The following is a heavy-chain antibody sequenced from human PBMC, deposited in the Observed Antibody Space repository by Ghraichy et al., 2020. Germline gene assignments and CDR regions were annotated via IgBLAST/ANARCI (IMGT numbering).Heavy chain of an antibody. CDR3: TRHYGDYPPY. J-gene: IGHJ4*02. CDR1: GFTLSGSG. Sequence: GESLNISCAASGFTLSGSGLHWVRQPSGKGPEWVGRIRSKANNDATSYAASVKGRFTISRDDSKNTAYLQMNSLKTEDTAVYYCTRHYGDYPPYWGQGTLVTVSS. D-gene: IGHD4-17*01. CDR2: IRSKANNDAT. V-gene: IGHV3-73*01.